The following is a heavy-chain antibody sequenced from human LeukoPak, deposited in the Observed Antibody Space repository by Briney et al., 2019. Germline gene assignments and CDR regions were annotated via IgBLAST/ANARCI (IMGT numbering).Heavy chain of an antibody. D-gene: IGHD6-19*01. CDR1: GFIFSHYW. J-gene: IGHJ3*01. Sequence: GGSLRLSCATSGFIFSHYWMSWVRQAPGKGLEWVANINQDESEKNYVDSVKGRFTISRDNAKNSLDLQMNSLRAEDTAVYYCARYGNGEWLAHYAFDVWGQGTMVTLSS. CDR3: ARYGNGEWLAHYAFDV. V-gene: IGHV3-7*01. CDR2: INQDESEK.